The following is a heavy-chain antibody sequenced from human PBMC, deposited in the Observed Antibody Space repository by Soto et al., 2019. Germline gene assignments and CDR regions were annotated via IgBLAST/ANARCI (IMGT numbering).Heavy chain of an antibody. CDR2: ISYDESSK. Sequence: QVQLVESGGGVVQPGRSLRLSCAASGFTFSNYGMHWVRQAPGKGLEWVAVISYDESSKYYADSVKGRFTISRDNSKNTLYLQLNSLRTEDTAVYFCAKRYSSGWYLDNWGQGTLVTVSS. CDR1: GFTFSNYG. D-gene: IGHD6-19*01. CDR3: AKRYSSGWYLDN. J-gene: IGHJ4*02. V-gene: IGHV3-30*18.